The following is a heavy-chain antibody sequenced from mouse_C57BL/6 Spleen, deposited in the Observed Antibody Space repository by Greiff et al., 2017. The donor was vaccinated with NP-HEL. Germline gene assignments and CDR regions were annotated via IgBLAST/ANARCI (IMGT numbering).Heavy chain of an antibody. CDR2: IYPGDGGT. CDR1: GYAFSSSW. Sequence: QVQLQQSGPELVKPGASVKISCKASGYAFSSSWMNWVKQRPGKGLEWIGRIYPGDGGTNYNGKFKGKATLTADKSSSTAYMQLSSLTSEDSAVYFCARSDSNYDYWGQGTTLTVSS. J-gene: IGHJ2*01. CDR3: ARSDSNYDY. D-gene: IGHD2-5*01. V-gene: IGHV1-82*01.